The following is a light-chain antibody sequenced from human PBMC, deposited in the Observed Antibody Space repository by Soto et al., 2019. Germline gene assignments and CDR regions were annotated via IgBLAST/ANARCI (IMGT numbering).Light chain of an antibody. CDR1: QSISSD. J-gene: IGKJ1*01. Sequence: EIVMTQSPATLSVSPGEGATLSCRASQSISSDLAWYQQEPGQAPRLLIYGASTRATGIPARFSGSGSGTEFTHTISSLQPDDFATYYCQHYNSYSEAFGQGTRWIS. CDR3: QHYNSYSEA. V-gene: IGKV3-15*01. CDR2: GAS.